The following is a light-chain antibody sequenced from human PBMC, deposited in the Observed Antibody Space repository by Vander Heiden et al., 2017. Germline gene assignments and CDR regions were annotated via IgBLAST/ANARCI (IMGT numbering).Light chain of an antibody. CDR3: QQRSNCPT. J-gene: IGKJ2*01. CDR1: QSVSSY. V-gene: IGKV3-11*01. CDR2: DAS. Sequence: EIVLRQPPATLSLSLGERATLSCRASQSVSSYLAWYQQKPGQAPRLLIYDASNWATGIPARFSGSGSGTDFTLTISSLEPEDFAVYYCQQRSNCPTFGQGTKLEIK.